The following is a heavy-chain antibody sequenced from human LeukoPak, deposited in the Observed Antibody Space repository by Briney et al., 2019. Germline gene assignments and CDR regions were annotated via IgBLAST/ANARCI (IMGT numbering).Heavy chain of an antibody. J-gene: IGHJ4*02. V-gene: IGHV1-46*01. CDR1: GYTFTSYY. CDR3: ARGEVAARLAYFDY. D-gene: IGHD6-6*01. Sequence: ASVKVSCKASGYTFTSYYMHWVRQAPGQGLEWMGIINPSGGSTSYAQKFQGRVTITADKSTSTAYMELSSLRSEDTAVYYCARGEVAARLAYFDYWGQGTLVTVSS. CDR2: INPSGGST.